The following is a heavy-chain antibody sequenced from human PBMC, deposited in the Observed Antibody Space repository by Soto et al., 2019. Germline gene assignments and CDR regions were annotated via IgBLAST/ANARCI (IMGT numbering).Heavy chain of an antibody. D-gene: IGHD6-13*01. V-gene: IGHV1-2*04. CDR3: ASDWSSSWFGGMDV. CDR1: GYTFTGYY. Sequence: ASVKVSCKASGYTFTGYYMHWVRQAPGQGLEWMGWINPNSGGTNYAQKFQGWVTMTRDTSISTAYMELSRLRSDDTAVYYCASDWSSSWFGGMDVCGQGTTVTVSS. J-gene: IGHJ6*02. CDR2: INPNSGGT.